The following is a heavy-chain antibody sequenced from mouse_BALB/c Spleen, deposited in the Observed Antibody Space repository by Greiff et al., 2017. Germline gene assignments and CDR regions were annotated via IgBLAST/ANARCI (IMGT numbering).Heavy chain of an antibody. CDR1: GYTFTSYW. V-gene: IGHV1-69*02. CDR3: ARMITTGRPYAMDY. J-gene: IGHJ4*01. CDR2: IDPSDSYT. D-gene: IGHD2-4*01. Sequence: QVQLKQPGAELVKPGASVKLSCKASGYTFTSYWMHWVKQRPGQGLEWIGEIDPSDSYTNYNQKFKGKATLTVDKSSSTAYMQLSSLTSEDSAVYYCARMITTGRPYAMDYWGQGTSVTVSS.